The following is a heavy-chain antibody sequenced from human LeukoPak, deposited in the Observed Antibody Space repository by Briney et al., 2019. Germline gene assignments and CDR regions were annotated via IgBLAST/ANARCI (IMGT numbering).Heavy chain of an antibody. CDR2: IIPIFGTA. Sequence: SVKVSCKASGGTFSSYAISWVRQAPGQGLEWMGRIIPIFGTANYAQKFQGRVTITTDESTSTAYMELSGLRSEDTAVYYCAREHYYDSSGYSRAFDIWGQGTMVTVSS. V-gene: IGHV1-69*05. J-gene: IGHJ3*02. CDR1: GGTFSSYA. CDR3: AREHYYDSSGYSRAFDI. D-gene: IGHD3-22*01.